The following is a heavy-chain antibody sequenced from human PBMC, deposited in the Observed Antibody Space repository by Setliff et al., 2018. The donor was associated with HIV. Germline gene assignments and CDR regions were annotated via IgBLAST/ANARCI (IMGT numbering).Heavy chain of an antibody. V-gene: IGHV4-38-2*02. CDR1: GYFIRSGYY. Sequence: PSETLSLTCSVSGYFIRSGYYWGWIRQTRGKGLEWLGSIYHRGSTYYKPSLKSRVSISVDTSKNRFSLGLRSVSAADTAVYYCVRHVGKFCSDASCYGVGWFDHWGQGALVTVSS. J-gene: IGHJ5*02. CDR3: VRHVGKFCSDASCYGVGWFDH. D-gene: IGHD2-2*01. CDR2: IYHRGST.